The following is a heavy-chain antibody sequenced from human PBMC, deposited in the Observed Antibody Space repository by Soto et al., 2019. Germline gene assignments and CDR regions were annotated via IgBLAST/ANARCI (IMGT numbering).Heavy chain of an antibody. CDR2: IIVSNCSP. CDR3: AREPEDGVPGDY. Sequence: QVQLVQSGAEVKEPGASVRVSCKASGYTFKSHTLHWARQAPGQGLEWMGWIIVSNCSPRYAPQFQGRVTFGRDTSATTAYMELSSLTSEDTAVYYSAREPEDGVPGDYWGQGTLVVVSS. V-gene: IGHV1-3*01. J-gene: IGHJ4*02. D-gene: IGHD3-3*01. CDR1: GYTFKSHT.